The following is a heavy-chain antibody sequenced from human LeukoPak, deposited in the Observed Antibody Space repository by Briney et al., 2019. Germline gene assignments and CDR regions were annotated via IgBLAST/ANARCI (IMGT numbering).Heavy chain of an antibody. CDR1: GYTFTSYY. CDR3: AKGGRGNYYYMDV. D-gene: IGHD3-16*01. CDR2: INSSGGST. Sequence: GASVKVSCKASGYTFTSYYMHWVRQAPGQGLEWMGIINSSGGSTTYAQKFQGRVSMARDTSTSTVYMELRSLRSEDTAVYYCAKGGRGNYYYMDVWGKGTTVTVSS. V-gene: IGHV1-46*01. J-gene: IGHJ6*03.